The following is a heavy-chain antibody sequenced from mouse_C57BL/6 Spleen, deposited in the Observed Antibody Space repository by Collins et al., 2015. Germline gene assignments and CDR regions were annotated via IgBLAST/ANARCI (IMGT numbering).Heavy chain of an antibody. V-gene: IGHV14-3*02. D-gene: IGHD2-2*01. CDR1: GFNIKDTY. Sequence: EVQLQQSGAELVKPGASVKLSCTASGFNIKDTYMHWVKQRPEQGLEWIGRIDSANGNTKYDPKFQGKATITADTSSNTAYLQLSSLTSEDTAVYYCASLWLRRFFDYWGQGTTLTVSS. CDR3: ASLWLRRFFDY. J-gene: IGHJ2*01. CDR2: IDSANGNT.